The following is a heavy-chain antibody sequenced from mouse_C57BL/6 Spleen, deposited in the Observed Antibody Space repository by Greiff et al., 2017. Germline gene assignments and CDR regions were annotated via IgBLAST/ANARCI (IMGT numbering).Heavy chain of an antibody. CDR2: INPSNGGT. J-gene: IGHJ2*01. Sequence: QVHVKQPGTELVKPGASVKLSCKASGYTFTSYWMHWVKQRPGQGLEWIGNINPSNGGTNYNEKFKSKATLTVDKSSSTAYMQLSSLTSEDSAVYYCAREGAYYYGSSPYFDYWGQGTTRTVSS. CDR3: AREGAYYYGSSPYFDY. V-gene: IGHV1-53*01. D-gene: IGHD1-1*01. CDR1: GYTFTSYW.